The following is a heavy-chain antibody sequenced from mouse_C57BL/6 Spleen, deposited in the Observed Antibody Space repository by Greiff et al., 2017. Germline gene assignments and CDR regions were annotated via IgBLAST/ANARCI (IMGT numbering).Heavy chain of an antibody. J-gene: IGHJ1*03. D-gene: IGHD1-1*01. CDR1: GYTFTGYW. Sequence: QVQLQQSGAELMKPGASVKLSCTATGYTFTGYWIEWVKQRPGHGLEWIGEILPGSGSTNYNAKFKDKATFTADTSSNPAYMQLSSLTTEDSAIYYCARIRYYGSSHWYVDVWGTGTTVTVSS. CDR3: ARIRYYGSSHWYVDV. CDR2: ILPGSGST. V-gene: IGHV1-9*01.